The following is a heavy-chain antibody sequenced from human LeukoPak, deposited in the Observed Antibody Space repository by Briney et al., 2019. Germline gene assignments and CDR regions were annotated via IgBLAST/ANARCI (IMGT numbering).Heavy chain of an antibody. J-gene: IGHJ4*02. D-gene: IGHD3-22*01. CDR3: ARVQYFDNGGYWNLDY. Sequence: SETLSLTCRVYGESFSDYYCAWIRQPPGKGLEWIGELNHVGRTTYNPALKSRVTISADTSKNQFSLELSSVTAADTAVYYCARVQYFDNGGYWNLDYWGQGTLVTVSS. V-gene: IGHV4-34*01. CDR1: GESFSDYY. CDR2: LNHVGRT.